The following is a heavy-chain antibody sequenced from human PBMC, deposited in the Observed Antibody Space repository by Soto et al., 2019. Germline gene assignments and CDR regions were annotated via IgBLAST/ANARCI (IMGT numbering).Heavy chain of an antibody. J-gene: IGHJ6*02. CDR2: IYYSGST. D-gene: IGHD3-10*01. Sequence: SETLSLTCTVSGGSISSSSYYWGWIRQPPGKGLEWIGSIYYSGSTYYNPSLKSRVTISVDTSKNQFSLKLSSVTAADTAVYYCAIRITMVRGVSYYYYGMDVWGQGTTVTVSS. V-gene: IGHV4-39*01. CDR1: GGSISSSSYY. CDR3: AIRITMVRGVSYYYYGMDV.